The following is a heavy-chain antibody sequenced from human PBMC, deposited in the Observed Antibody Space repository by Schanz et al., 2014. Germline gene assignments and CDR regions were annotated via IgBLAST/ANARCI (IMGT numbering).Heavy chain of an antibody. CDR3: AKDMNREATAPES. Sequence: EVQLVESGGGLIKPGGSLRLSCLASGFTFSTTWMNWVRQAPGKGLEWVGRIKSKTDGGTTYYADSVKGRFTISRDNAKNSLFLQMNSLRAEDTAVYYCAKDMNREATAPESWGQGTLVVVSS. CDR2: IKSKTDGGTT. J-gene: IGHJ5*02. CDR1: GFTFSTTW. D-gene: IGHD5-12*01. V-gene: IGHV3-15*01.